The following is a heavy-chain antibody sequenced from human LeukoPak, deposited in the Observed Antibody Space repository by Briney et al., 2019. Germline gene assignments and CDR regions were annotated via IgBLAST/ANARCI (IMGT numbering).Heavy chain of an antibody. Sequence: GGSLRLSCAASGFTFSSYWMNWVRQAPGKGLVWVSRIASDGSSTTYADSVKGQFTISKDNAKNTVYLQMNNLRAEDTAVYYCVSFYETYWGRGTLVTVSS. CDR1: GFTFSSYW. CDR3: VSFYETY. J-gene: IGHJ4*02. CDR2: IASDGSST. V-gene: IGHV3-74*01. D-gene: IGHD2-2*01.